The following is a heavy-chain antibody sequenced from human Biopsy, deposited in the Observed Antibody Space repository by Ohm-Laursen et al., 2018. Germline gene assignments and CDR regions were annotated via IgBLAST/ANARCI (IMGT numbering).Heavy chain of an antibody. CDR3: AGGAAKGNPYDH. V-gene: IGHV1-69*06. CDR2: IIPTFDTP. J-gene: IGHJ5*02. Sequence: ASVKVSCKASGYTFTTYGISWVRQAPGQGLEWMGRIIPTFDTPTYAPDFQGRVTFTADKSTGTAHLDLSRLRPEDTAIYYCAGGAAKGNPYDHWGQGTLVTVSS. D-gene: IGHD3-10*01. CDR1: GYTFTTYG.